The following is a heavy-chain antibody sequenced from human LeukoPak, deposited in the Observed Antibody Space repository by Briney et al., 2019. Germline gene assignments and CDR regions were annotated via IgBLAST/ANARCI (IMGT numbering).Heavy chain of an antibody. J-gene: IGHJ4*02. D-gene: IGHD5-18*01. CDR1: GFTFDDYA. Sequence: GGSLRLSCAASGFTFDDYAMHWVRQAPGKGLEWVSGISWNSGSIGYADSVKGRFTISRDNSKNTLYLQMNSLRAEDTAVYYCAKEVEDSYGLRGVDYWGQGTLVTVSS. CDR2: ISWNSGSI. CDR3: AKEVEDSYGLRGVDY. V-gene: IGHV3-9*01.